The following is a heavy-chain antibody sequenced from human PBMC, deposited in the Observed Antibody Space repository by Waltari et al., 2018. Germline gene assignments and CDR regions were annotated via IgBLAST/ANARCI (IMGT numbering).Heavy chain of an antibody. J-gene: IGHJ6*03. D-gene: IGHD1-20*01. CDR3: ARACPLITGIDYYYYMDV. CDR2: INAGNGNT. Sequence: QVQLVQSGAEVKKPGASVKVSCKASGYTFTSYAMHWVRQAPGQRLAWMGWINAGNGNTKYSQKFQGRVTITRDTSASTAYMELSSLRSEDTAVYYCARACPLITGIDYYYYMDVWGKGTTVTVSS. V-gene: IGHV1-3*01. CDR1: GYTFTSYA.